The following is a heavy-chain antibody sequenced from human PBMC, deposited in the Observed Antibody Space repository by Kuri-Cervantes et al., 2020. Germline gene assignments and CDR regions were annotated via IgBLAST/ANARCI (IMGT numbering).Heavy chain of an antibody. J-gene: IGHJ4*02. CDR2: IYPGDSDT. Sequence: KVSCKASGYTFTGYYMHWVRQAPGQGLEWMGIIYPGDSDTRYSPSFQGQVTISADKSISTAYLQWSSLRAEDTAVYYCAGESGGVWFGEFYWGQGTLVTVSS. V-gene: IGHV5-51*01. CDR3: AGESGGVWFGEFY. CDR1: GYTFTGYY. D-gene: IGHD3-10*01.